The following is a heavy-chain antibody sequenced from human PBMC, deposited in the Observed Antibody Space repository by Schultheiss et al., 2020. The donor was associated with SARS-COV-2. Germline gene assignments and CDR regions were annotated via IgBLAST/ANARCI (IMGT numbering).Heavy chain of an antibody. CDR2: TSNDGTNK. J-gene: IGHJ4*02. CDR1: GFTFSNYA. D-gene: IGHD3-22*01. V-gene: IGHV3-30*18. CDR3: AKDDSTANYYDSSGKGG. Sequence: GGSLRLSCAASGFTFSNYAMHWVRQAPGKGLEWVAITSNDGTNKYYAASVKGRFTISRDNSKNTLYLQMNSLRPEDTAVYYCAKDDSTANYYDSSGKGGWGQGTLVTVSS.